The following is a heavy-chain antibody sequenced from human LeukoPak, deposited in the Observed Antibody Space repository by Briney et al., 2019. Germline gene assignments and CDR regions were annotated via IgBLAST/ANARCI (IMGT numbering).Heavy chain of an antibody. J-gene: IGHJ4*02. CDR1: GFTFRNYW. Sequence: GGSLRLCCAASGFTFRNYWMHWVRQAPGKGLVWVSRISRDGATTHYAGSVKGRFTISRDNAKNMVYLQMDSLSAEDTAVYYCVRLLDIDYWGQGTLVTVSS. CDR2: ISRDGATT. CDR3: VRLLDIDY. V-gene: IGHV3-74*01. D-gene: IGHD1-1*01.